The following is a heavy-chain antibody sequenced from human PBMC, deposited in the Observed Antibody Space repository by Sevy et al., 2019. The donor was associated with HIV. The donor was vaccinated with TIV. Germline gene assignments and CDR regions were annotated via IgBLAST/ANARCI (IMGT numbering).Heavy chain of an antibody. CDR2: IYYSGST. V-gene: IGHV4-30-4*01. CDR1: GGSISSGDYY. CDR3: AGDRYDYVWGSYRRNWFDP. J-gene: IGHJ5*02. Sequence: SETLSLTCTVSGGSISSGDYYWSWIRQPPGKGLEWIGYIYYSGSTYYNPSLKSRVTISVDTSKNQFSLKLSSVTAADTAVYYCAGDRYDYVWGSYRRNWFDPWGQGTLVTVSS. D-gene: IGHD3-16*02.